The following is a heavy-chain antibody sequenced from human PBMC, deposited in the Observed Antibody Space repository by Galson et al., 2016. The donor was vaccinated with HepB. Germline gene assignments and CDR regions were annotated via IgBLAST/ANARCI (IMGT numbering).Heavy chain of an antibody. CDR2: ISAGGGRT. CDR3: AKDRASRLSSRGWLTNDALDL. J-gene: IGHJ3*01. CDR1: GFTFDSYD. V-gene: IGHV3-23*01. D-gene: IGHD6-19*01. Sequence: SLRLSCAVSGFTFDSYDMSWVRQAPGKGPEWVSAISAGGGRTNYVDSVKGRFTISRDNSKSTLYLQMNSLRVDDTALYYCAKDRASRLSSRGWLTNDALDLWGQGTMVTVSS.